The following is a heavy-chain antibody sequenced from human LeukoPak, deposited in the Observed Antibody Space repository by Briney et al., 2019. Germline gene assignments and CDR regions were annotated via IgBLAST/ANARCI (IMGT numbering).Heavy chain of an antibody. J-gene: IGHJ6*02. Sequence: GGSLRLSCAASGFSFSSYWMHWVRQAPGKGLVWVSRINSDGSSTSYADSVKGRFTISRDNAKNTLYLQMNSLRAEDTAVYYCAKDPRWFGEPGTYYGMDVWGQGTTVTVSS. CDR1: GFSFSSYW. CDR2: INSDGSST. V-gene: IGHV3-74*01. CDR3: AKDPRWFGEPGTYYGMDV. D-gene: IGHD3-10*01.